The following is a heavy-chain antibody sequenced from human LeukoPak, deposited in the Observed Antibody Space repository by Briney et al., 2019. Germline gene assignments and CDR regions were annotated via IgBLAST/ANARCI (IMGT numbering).Heavy chain of an antibody. V-gene: IGHV3-23*01. CDR1: GLTFSNYD. D-gene: IGHD6-13*01. Sequence: PGGSLRLSCVVSGLTFSNYDMSWVRQAPGKGLEWVSAISGSGIGTYYADSVKGRFTISRDNSKNTLYLQMNSLRAEDTAVYYCAKDQGRIAAAPSYNWFDPWGQGTLVTVSS. CDR2: ISGSGIGT. J-gene: IGHJ5*02. CDR3: AKDQGRIAAAPSYNWFDP.